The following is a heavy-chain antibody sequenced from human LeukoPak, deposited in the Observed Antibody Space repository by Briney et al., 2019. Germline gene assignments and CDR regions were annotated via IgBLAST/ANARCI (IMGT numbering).Heavy chain of an antibody. CDR3: ARGNGMYYYGSGSSDY. J-gene: IGHJ4*02. CDR1: GYTFTSYD. V-gene: IGHV1-8*01. CDR2: MNPNSGNT. D-gene: IGHD3-10*01. Sequence: ASVKVSCKASGYTFTSYDINWVRQATGQGLEWMGWMNPNSGNTGYAQKFQGRVTMTRNTSISTAYKELSSLRSEDTAVYYCARGNGMYYYGSGSSDYWGQGTLVTVSS.